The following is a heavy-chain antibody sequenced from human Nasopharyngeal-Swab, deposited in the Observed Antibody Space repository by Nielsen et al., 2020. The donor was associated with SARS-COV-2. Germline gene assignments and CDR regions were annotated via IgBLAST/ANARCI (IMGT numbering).Heavy chain of an antibody. V-gene: IGHV3-74*01. J-gene: IGHJ4*02. CDR3: ASQWTAAGTLDY. D-gene: IGHD6-13*01. CDR2: INSDGSST. CDR1: GFTFSSYW. Sequence: GGSLRLSCAASGFTFSSYWMHWVRQAPGKGLVWVSRINSDGSSTSYADSVKGRFTISRDNNKNSLYLQMNSLRTEDTALYYCASQWTAAGTLDYWGQGTLVTVSS.